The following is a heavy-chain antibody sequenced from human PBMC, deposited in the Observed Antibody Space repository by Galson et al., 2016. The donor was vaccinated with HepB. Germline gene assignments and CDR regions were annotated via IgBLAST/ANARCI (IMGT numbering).Heavy chain of an antibody. CDR1: GESFSGWY. Sequence: SETLSLTCAVYGESFSGWYWTWIRQPPGKGLEWIASINYIGSTYYMPSLKSRVTISVDTSRSQFYLKVSSVTAADTTLYYCASFSASSRAFDYWGPGTLVTVSS. V-gene: IGHV4-34*01. D-gene: IGHD1-26*01. CDR3: ASFSASSRAFDY. CDR2: INYIGST. J-gene: IGHJ4*02.